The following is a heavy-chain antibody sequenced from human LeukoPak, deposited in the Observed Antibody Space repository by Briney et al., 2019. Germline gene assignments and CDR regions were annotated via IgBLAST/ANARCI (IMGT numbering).Heavy chain of an antibody. D-gene: IGHD3-10*01. CDR3: ARPYGSGSYRDAFDI. CDR2: ISYDGSNK. J-gene: IGHJ3*02. V-gene: IGHV3-30*03. Sequence: GGSLRLSCAASGFTFNSYGMHWVRQAPGKGLEWVAVISYDGSNKYYADFVKGRFTISRDNSKNTLSLQMNGLIPEDTAVYYCARPYGSGSYRDAFDIWGQGTMVTVSS. CDR1: GFTFNSYG.